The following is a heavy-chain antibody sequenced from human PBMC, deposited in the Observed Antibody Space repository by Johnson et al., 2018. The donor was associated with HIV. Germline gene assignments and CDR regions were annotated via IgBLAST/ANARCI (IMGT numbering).Heavy chain of an antibody. CDR1: GFTFDDYA. V-gene: IGHV3-13*01. J-gene: IGHJ3*02. D-gene: IGHD4-17*01. Sequence: VQLVESGGGLVQPGRSLRLSCAASGFTFDDYAMHWVRQAPGKRLEWVSTIGTTGDTYYPGPVKGRFTISREFARNSLYLQMNSLRAGDTGVYYCARAHDYGCLSIWGQGTMVTVSS. CDR3: ARAHDYGCLSI. CDR2: IGTTGDT.